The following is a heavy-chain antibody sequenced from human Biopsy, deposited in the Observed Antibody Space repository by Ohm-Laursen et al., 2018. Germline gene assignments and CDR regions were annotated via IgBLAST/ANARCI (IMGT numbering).Heavy chain of an antibody. CDR3: AGNGAGSYHDY. D-gene: IGHD3-10*01. Sequence: LSFTCTVSGYSISRVFYWGWIRQTPGEGLEWLSYISGSGTTIFYADSVKGRFTVSRDNAKNSLYRQMNSLTVEDTAVYYCAGNGAGSYHDYWGQGTLVTVSS. CDR2: ISGSGTTI. CDR1: GYSISRVFY. V-gene: IGHV3-11*01. J-gene: IGHJ4*02.